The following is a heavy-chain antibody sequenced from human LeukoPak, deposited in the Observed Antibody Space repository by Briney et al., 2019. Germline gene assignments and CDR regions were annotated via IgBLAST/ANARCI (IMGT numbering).Heavy chain of an antibody. CDR3: ARGGPYDFWSGYFSAPYYYYYMDV. CDR2: INWNGGST. Sequence: GGSLRLSCAASGFTFDDYGMSWVRQAPGKGLEWVSGINWNGGSTGYADSVKGRFTISRDNAKNSLYLQMNSLRAEDTALYYCARGGPYDFWSGYFSAPYYYYYMDVWGKGTTVTVSS. CDR1: GFTFDDYG. D-gene: IGHD3-3*01. J-gene: IGHJ6*03. V-gene: IGHV3-20*04.